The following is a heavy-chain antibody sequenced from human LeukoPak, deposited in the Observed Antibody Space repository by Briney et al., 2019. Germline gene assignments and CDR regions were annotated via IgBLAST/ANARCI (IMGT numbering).Heavy chain of an antibody. Sequence: SETLSLTCAVYGGSFSGYYWSWIRQPPGKGLEWIGEINHSGSTNYNPSLKSRVTISADTSKNQFSLKLSSVTAADTAVYYCARYGIVPLDYWGQGTLVTVSS. J-gene: IGHJ4*02. CDR1: GGSFSGYY. CDR2: INHSGST. V-gene: IGHV4-34*01. CDR3: ARYGIVPLDY. D-gene: IGHD1-26*01.